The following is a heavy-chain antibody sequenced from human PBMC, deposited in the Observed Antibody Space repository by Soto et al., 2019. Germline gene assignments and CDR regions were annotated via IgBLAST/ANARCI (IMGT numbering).Heavy chain of an antibody. CDR1: GGTISSYY. J-gene: IGHJ4*02. CDR2: IYYSGST. CDR3: ARRYGGTHDY. V-gene: IGHV4-59*08. Sequence: SETLSLTCTVSGGTISSYYWSWIRQPPGKGLEWIGYIYYSGSTNYNPSLKSRVTISVDTSKNQFSLKLSSVTAADTAVYYCARRYGGTHDYWGQGTLVTVSS. D-gene: IGHD4-17*01.